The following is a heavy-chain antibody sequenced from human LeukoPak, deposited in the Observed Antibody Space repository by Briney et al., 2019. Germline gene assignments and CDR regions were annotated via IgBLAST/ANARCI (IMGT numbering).Heavy chain of an antibody. V-gene: IGHV3-48*03. J-gene: IGHJ6*04. CDR3: VRAYYYYGMDV. CDR2: ISSSGSTI. CDR1: GFTFSSYE. Sequence: GGSLRLSCAASGFTFSSYEMNWVRQAPGKGLEWVSYISSSGSTIYYADSVKGRFTISRDNAKNSLYLQMNSLRAEDTAVYYCVRAYYYYGMDVWGKGTTVTVSS.